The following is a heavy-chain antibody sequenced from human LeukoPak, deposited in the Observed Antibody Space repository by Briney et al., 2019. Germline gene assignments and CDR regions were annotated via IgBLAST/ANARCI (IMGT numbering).Heavy chain of an antibody. Sequence: SETLSLTCTVSGGSISSSSYYWGWIRQPPGKGLEWIGYIYYSGSTNYNPSLKSRVTISVDTSKNQFSLKLSSVTAADTAVYYCARHSYYYGMDVWGQGTTVTVSS. CDR3: ARHSYYYGMDV. CDR2: IYYSGST. CDR1: GGSISSSSYY. J-gene: IGHJ6*02. V-gene: IGHV4-61*05.